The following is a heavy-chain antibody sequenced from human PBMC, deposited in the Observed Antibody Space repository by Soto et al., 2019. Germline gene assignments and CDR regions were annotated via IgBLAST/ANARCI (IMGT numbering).Heavy chain of an antibody. Sequence: SETLSLTCTVSGGSISSYYWSWIRQPPGKGLEWIGYIYYSGSTSYNPSLKSRVTISVDTSKNQFSLKLSSVTAADTAVYYCARAQTGGDAFDIWGQGTMVTVSS. V-gene: IGHV4-59*01. CDR1: GGSISSYY. CDR3: ARAQTGGDAFDI. J-gene: IGHJ3*02. CDR2: IYYSGST.